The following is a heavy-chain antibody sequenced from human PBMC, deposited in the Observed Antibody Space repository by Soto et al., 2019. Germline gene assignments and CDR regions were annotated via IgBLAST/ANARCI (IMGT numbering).Heavy chain of an antibody. CDR1: GGTFSSYA. CDR2: IIPIFGTA. Sequence: QVQLVQSGAEVKKPGSSVKVSCKTSGGTFSSYAISWVRQAPGQGLEWMGRIIPIFGTASYAQKFQGRVTITADESTSIAYMELSSLRSEDTAVYYCARDSFDYCSGGSCYPNKKEYCNDMDVWGQGTTVTVSS. D-gene: IGHD2-15*01. J-gene: IGHJ6*02. CDR3: ARDSFDYCSGGSCYPNKKEYCNDMDV. V-gene: IGHV1-69*01.